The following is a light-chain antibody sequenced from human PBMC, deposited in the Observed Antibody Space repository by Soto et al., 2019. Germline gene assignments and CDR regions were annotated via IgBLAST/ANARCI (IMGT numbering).Light chain of an antibody. J-gene: IGKJ2*01. CDR2: GAS. Sequence: EIVLTQSPGTLSLSPGERATLSCRASQSVANNYLAWYQQKPGQAPRLLIYGASIRATGVPYRFSGSGSGTDFTLTLTRLEPEDFAVYYCQQYGTCPLVFTFGQGTNLGVK. V-gene: IGKV3-20*01. CDR1: QSVANNY. CDR3: QQYGTCPLVFT.